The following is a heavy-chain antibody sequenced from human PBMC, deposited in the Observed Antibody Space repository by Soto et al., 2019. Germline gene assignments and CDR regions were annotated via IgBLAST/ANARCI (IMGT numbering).Heavy chain of an antibody. CDR2: MNPNSGNT. D-gene: IGHD1-1*01. CDR1: GYTFTSYD. CDR3: ARGVSGGTNYYYYMDV. V-gene: IGHV1-8*02. J-gene: IGHJ6*03. Sequence: ASVKVSCKASGYTFTSYDINWVRQATGQGLEWMGWMNPNSGNTGYAQKFQGRVTMTRNTSISTAYMELSSLRSEDTAVYDCARGVSGGTNYYYYMDVWGKGTTVTVSS.